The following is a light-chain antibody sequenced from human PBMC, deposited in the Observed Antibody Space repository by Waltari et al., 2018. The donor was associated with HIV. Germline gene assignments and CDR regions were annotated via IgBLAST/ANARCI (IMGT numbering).Light chain of an antibody. CDR1: PLSKQS. J-gene: IGLJ2*01. CDR2: VDT. V-gene: IGLV3-25*03. CDR3: QSADSSGIVV. Sequence: SYELTQPPPVSVSPGQTARINCSGDPLSKQSVHWYQKKPGQAPVSVIFVDTERPSGVPARFSGSTSGTTVTLIISGVQAEDEADFYCQSADSSGIVVFGGVTKLTVL.